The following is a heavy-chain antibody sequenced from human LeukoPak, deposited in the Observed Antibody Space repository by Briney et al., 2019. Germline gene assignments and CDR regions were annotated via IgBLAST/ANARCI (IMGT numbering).Heavy chain of an antibody. V-gene: IGHV3-9*01. Sequence: GRSLRLSCAASGFTFDDYAMHWLRQAPGKGLEWVSGISWNSGSIGYADSVKGRFTISRDNDKNSLYLQMNSLRAEDTALYYCAKVGSSGTKESDYWGQGTLVTVSS. D-gene: IGHD6-6*01. CDR3: AKVGSSGTKESDY. CDR1: GFTFDDYA. CDR2: ISWNSGSI. J-gene: IGHJ4*02.